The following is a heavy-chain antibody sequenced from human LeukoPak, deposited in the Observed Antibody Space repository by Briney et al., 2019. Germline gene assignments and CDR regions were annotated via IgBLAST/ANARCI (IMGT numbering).Heavy chain of an antibody. CDR3: ASPYCSGGSCEDAFDI. CDR1: GGSFSGYY. Sequence: SETLSLTCAVYGGSFSGYYWSWIRQPPGKGLEWIGYIYYSGSTNYNPSLKSRVTISVDTSKNQFSLKLSSVTAADTAVYYCASPYCSGGSCEDAFDIWGQGTMVTVSS. V-gene: IGHV4-59*08. D-gene: IGHD2-15*01. CDR2: IYYSGST. J-gene: IGHJ3*02.